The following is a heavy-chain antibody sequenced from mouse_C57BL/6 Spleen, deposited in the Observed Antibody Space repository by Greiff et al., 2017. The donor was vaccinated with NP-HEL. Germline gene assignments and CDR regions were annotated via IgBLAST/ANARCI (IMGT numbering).Heavy chain of an antibody. CDR2: IYPGDGDT. Sequence: QVQLQQSGPELVKPGASVKISCTASGYAFSSSWMNWVKQRPGKGLEWIGRIYPGDGDTNYNGKLTGKAILTADTTSRTAYMQLSSQTSEGSAVYCWSRNWDGWCFDVWGTGTTVTVSS. J-gene: IGHJ1*03. CDR1: GYAFSSSW. CDR3: SRNWDGWCFDV. D-gene: IGHD4-1*01. V-gene: IGHV1-82*01.